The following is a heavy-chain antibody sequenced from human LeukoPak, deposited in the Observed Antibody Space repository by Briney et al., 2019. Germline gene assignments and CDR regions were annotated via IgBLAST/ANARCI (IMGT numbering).Heavy chain of an antibody. V-gene: IGHV3-7*01. CDR2: IKQDETEK. J-gene: IGHJ4*02. CDR3: AREGAMTNYFDY. CDR1: GFTFSNFW. D-gene: IGHD1-26*01. Sequence: PGGSLRLSCTASGFTFSNFWMGWVRQAPGKGLEWVANIKQDETEKFYLGSVKGRFTISRDNAKNTLYLQMNSLRAEDTAVYYCAREGAMTNYFDYWGQGTLVTVSS.